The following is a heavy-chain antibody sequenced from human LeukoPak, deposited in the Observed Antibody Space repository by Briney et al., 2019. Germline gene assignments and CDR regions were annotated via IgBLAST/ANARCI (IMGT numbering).Heavy chain of an antibody. Sequence: SVKVSCKATGSTFSSYAISWVRQAPGQGLEWMGGIIPIFGTANYAQKFQGKVTITADKSTSTAYMELSSLRSEDTAVYYCARSSIIAAAGPYYFDYWGQGTLVTVSS. CDR2: IIPIFGTA. D-gene: IGHD6-13*01. CDR1: GSTFSSYA. CDR3: ARSSIIAAAGPYYFDY. J-gene: IGHJ4*02. V-gene: IGHV1-69*06.